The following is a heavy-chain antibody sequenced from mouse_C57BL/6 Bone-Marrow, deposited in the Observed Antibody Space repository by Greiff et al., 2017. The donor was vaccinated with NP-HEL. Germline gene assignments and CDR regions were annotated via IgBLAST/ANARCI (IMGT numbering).Heavy chain of an antibody. CDR1: GFTFSSYA. CDR2: ISDGGSYT. J-gene: IGHJ3*01. CDR3: ADLEAY. Sequence: EVQRVESGGGLVKPGESLKLSCAASGFTFSSYAMSWVRQTPEKRLEWVATISDGGSYTYYPDNVKGRVTISRDNAKNNLYLQMSHLKSEDTAMYYCADLEAYWGQGTLVTVSA. V-gene: IGHV5-4*01.